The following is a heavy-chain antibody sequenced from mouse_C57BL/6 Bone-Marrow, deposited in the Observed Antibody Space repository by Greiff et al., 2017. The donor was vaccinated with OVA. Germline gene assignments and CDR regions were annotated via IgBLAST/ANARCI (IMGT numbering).Heavy chain of an antibody. Sequence: EVQLQQSGPELVKPGASVKISCKASGYTFTDYYMNWVKQSHGKSLEWIGDINPNNGGTSYNQKFKGKATLTVDKSSSTAYMELRSLTSEDSAVYYCARIDYGRGGYAMDYWGQGTSVTVSS. V-gene: IGHV1-26*01. CDR2: INPNNGGT. D-gene: IGHD1-1*01. CDR3: ARIDYGRGGYAMDY. CDR1: GYTFTDYY. J-gene: IGHJ4*01.